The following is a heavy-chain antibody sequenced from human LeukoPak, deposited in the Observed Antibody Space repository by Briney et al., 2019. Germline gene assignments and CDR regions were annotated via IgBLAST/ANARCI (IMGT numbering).Heavy chain of an antibody. D-gene: IGHD6-19*01. CDR3: ARHTSGWHGPFGY. J-gene: IGHJ4*02. CDR2: IYYSGST. V-gene: IGHV4-39*01. Sequence: SETLSLTCTVSGGSISSSSYYWGWIRQPPGKGLEWIGSIYYSGSTYYNPSLKSRVTISVDTSKNQFSLKLSSVTAADTAVYYCARHTSGWHGPFGYWGQGTLVTVSS. CDR1: GGSISSSSYY.